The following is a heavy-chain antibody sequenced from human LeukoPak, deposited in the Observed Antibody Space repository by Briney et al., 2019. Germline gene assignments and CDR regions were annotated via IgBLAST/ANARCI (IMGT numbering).Heavy chain of an antibody. CDR2: IYYSGST. J-gene: IGHJ6*03. D-gene: IGHD5-18*01. V-gene: IGHV4-59*11. CDR1: GGSISSHY. Sequence: SETLSLTCTVAGGSISSHYWSWIRQPPGKGLEWIGYIYYSGSTNYNPSLKSRVTTSVDTSKNQFSLKLSSVTAADTAVYYCARVQVDTAMLDYYYYMDVWGKGTTVTVSS. CDR3: ARVQVDTAMLDYYYYMDV.